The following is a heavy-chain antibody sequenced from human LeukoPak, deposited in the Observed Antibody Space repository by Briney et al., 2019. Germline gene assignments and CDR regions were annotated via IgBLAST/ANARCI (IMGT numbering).Heavy chain of an antibody. CDR3: ARVAATHYPYYLYYMDV. Sequence: GGSLRLSCAASGFTFSSYSMNWVCQAPGKGLEWVSSISSSSSYIYYADSVKGRFTISRDNAKNSLYLQMNSLRAEDTAVYYCARVAATHYPYYLYYMDVWGKGTTVTGSS. CDR1: GFTFSSYS. CDR2: ISSSSSYI. J-gene: IGHJ6*03. V-gene: IGHV3-21*01. D-gene: IGHD1-26*01.